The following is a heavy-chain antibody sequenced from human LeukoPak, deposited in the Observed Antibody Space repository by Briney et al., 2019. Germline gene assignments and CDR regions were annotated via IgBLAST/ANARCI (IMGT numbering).Heavy chain of an antibody. CDR3: AKGASGSWDAFDI. Sequence: PWGSLRLSCAASGFPFSSYGMHWVRQAPGKGLEWVAFIRYDGSNKYYADSVKGRFTISRDNSKNTLYLQMNSLRAEDTAVYYCAKGASGSWDAFDIWGQGTTVTVSS. CDR1: GFPFSSYG. J-gene: IGHJ3*02. CDR2: IRYDGSNK. D-gene: IGHD2-15*01. V-gene: IGHV3-30*02.